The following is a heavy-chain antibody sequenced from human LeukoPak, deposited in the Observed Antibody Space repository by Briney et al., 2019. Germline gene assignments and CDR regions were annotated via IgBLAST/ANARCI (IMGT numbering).Heavy chain of an antibody. D-gene: IGHD6-19*01. V-gene: IGHV3-7*01. Sequence: GGSLRLSCAVSGFTFSSLWMTWVRQAPGKGLEWVANIKQDGSEIYYVDSAKGRFTISRDNAKNSLYLQMNSLRAEDTAVYYCASGSGFLFDHWGQGTLVTVSS. CDR1: GFTFSSLW. CDR2: IKQDGSEI. J-gene: IGHJ4*02. CDR3: ASGSGFLFDH.